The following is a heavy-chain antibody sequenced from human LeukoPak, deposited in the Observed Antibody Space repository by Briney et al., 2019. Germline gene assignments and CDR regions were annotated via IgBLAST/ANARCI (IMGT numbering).Heavy chain of an antibody. Sequence: PGGSLRLSCSASGFTSSNHAMHWVRLGPDKGLEWVAVISYDGRNQYDADSVKGRFTISRDNSKNTLYLQMNNLRVEDTAVYYCARNGRTYGGAYGNSDYYFYFDVWGKGTTVTVSS. CDR3: ARNGRTYGGAYGNSDYYFYFDV. CDR1: GFTSSNHA. V-gene: IGHV3-30*01. D-gene: IGHD2-8*01. CDR2: ISYDGRNQ. J-gene: IGHJ6*03.